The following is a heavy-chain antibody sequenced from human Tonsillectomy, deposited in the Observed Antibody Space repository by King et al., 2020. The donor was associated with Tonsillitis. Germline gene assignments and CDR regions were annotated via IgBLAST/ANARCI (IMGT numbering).Heavy chain of an antibody. CDR2: ISESSSFI. Sequence: QLVQSGGGLVKPGGSLRLSCAASGFSFRSYSMNWVRQAPGKGLEWVSSISESSSFIHYADSVEGRFTISRDNAKNSLYLQMNSLRVEDTAVYYCARGLENGFDPWGQGNLVTVSS. J-gene: IGHJ5*02. V-gene: IGHV3-21*01. CDR3: ARGLENGFDP. CDR1: GFSFRSYS.